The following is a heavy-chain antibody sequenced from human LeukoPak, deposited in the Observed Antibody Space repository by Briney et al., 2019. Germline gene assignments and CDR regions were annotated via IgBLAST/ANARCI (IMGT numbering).Heavy chain of an antibody. J-gene: IGHJ5*02. CDR1: GFTFSSYA. CDR3: ARDRLMTTVTTGWFDP. V-gene: IGHV3-30*04. CDR2: ISYDGSNK. Sequence: GGSLRLSCAASGFTFSSYAMHWVRQAPGKGLEWVAVISYDGSNKYYADSVKGRFTISRDNSKNTLYLQMNSLRAEDTAVYYCARDRLMTTVTTGWFDPWGQGTLVTVSS. D-gene: IGHD4-17*01.